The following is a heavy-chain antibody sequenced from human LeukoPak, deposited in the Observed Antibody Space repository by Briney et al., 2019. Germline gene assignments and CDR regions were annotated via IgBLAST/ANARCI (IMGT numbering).Heavy chain of an antibody. V-gene: IGHV5-51*01. Sequence: GESLKISCQGSGYIFTNYWVAWVRQIPGKGLEWMGIIYPGDSDTTYSPSFQGQVTISADKSISTAYLQWSSLKASDTAMYYCARRGYDSSGYRDAFDIWGQGTMVTVSS. CDR1: GYIFTNYW. CDR2: IYPGDSDT. D-gene: IGHD3-22*01. CDR3: ARRGYDSSGYRDAFDI. J-gene: IGHJ3*02.